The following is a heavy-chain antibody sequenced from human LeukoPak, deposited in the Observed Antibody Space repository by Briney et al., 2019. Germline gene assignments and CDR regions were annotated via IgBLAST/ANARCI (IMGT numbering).Heavy chain of an antibody. CDR2: IYTSEST. V-gene: IGHV4-4*07. Sequence: NPSETLSLTCTVSGGSISGYYRSWIRQPAGKGLEWIGRIYTSESTNYNPSLKSRVTMSVDTSKNQFSLKLSSVTAADTAVYYCARESPASTSRLMDVWGKGTTVTVSS. CDR3: ARESPASTSRLMDV. J-gene: IGHJ6*03. D-gene: IGHD2-2*01. CDR1: GGSISGYY.